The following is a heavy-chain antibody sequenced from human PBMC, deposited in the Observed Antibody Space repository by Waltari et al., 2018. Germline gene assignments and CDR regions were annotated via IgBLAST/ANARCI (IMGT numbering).Heavy chain of an antibody. CDR3: ARVRYDSSGYDPGTIDY. CDR2: IYTSGST. CDR1: GGSISSGSYY. J-gene: IGHJ4*02. Sequence: QVQLQESGPGLVKPSQTLSLTCTVSGGSISSGSYYWSWLRPPAGKGLEWIGRIYTSGSTNYNPSLKSRVTISVDTSKNQFSLKLSSVTAADTAVYYCARVRYDSSGYDPGTIDYWGQGTLVTVSS. D-gene: IGHD3-22*01. V-gene: IGHV4-61*02.